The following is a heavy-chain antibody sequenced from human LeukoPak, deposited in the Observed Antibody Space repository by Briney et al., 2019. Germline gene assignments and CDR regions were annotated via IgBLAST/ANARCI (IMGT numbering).Heavy chain of an antibody. CDR1: GGSISSGSYY. J-gene: IGHJ5*02. V-gene: IGHV4-61*02. Sequence: SQTLSLTCTVSGGSISSGSYYWSWIRQPAGKGLEWIGRIYTSGSTNYNPSLKSRVTISVDTSKNQFSLKLSSVTAADTAVYYCAGGSYPDWFDPWGQGTLLTVSS. D-gene: IGHD1-26*01. CDR3: AGGSYPDWFDP. CDR2: IYTSGST.